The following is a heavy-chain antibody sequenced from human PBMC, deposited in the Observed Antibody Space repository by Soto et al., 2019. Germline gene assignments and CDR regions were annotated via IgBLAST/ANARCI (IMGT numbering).Heavy chain of an antibody. J-gene: IGHJ3*02. V-gene: IGHV3-7*01. CDR2: IKQDGSEK. D-gene: IGHD2-2*01. Sequence: GGSLRLSCAASGFTFSSYWMSWVRQAPGKGLEWVANIKQDGSEKYYVDSVKGRFTISRDNAKNSLYLQMNSLRAEDTAVYYCARDPGNCSSTSCYVGAFDIWGQGTMVTVSS. CDR1: GFTFSSYW. CDR3: ARDPGNCSSTSCYVGAFDI.